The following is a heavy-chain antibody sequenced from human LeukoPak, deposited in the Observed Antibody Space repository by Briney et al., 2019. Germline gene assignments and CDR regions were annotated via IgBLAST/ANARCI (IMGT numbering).Heavy chain of an antibody. D-gene: IGHD3-9*01. CDR1: GFTFSSYA. V-gene: IGHV3-23*01. CDR3: AKAGRYPNWFDP. Sequence: PGGSLRLSCAASGFTFSSYAMSWVRQAPGKGLEWVSAISGSGGSTYYADSVMGRFTISRDNSKNTLYLQMNSLRAEDTAVYYCAKAGRYPNWFDPWGQGTLVTVSS. CDR2: ISGSGGST. J-gene: IGHJ5*02.